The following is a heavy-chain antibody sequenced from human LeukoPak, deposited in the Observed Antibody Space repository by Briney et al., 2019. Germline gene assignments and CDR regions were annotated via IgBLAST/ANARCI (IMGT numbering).Heavy chain of an antibody. CDR2: ISGSGGST. V-gene: IGHV3-23*01. J-gene: IGHJ6*03. CDR3: AKDGGYSFYYYMDV. Sequence: GGSLRLSCAASGFTFSSYAMSWVRQAPGKGLEVVSAISGSGGSTYYADSVKGRFNISRDNSKNTLSLQMNSLRAEDTAVYYCAKDGGYSFYYYMDVWGKGTTVTVSS. D-gene: IGHD5-18*01. CDR1: GFTFSSYA.